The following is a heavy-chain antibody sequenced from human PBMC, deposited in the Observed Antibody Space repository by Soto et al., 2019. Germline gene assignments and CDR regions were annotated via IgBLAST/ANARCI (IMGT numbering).Heavy chain of an antibody. CDR3: ARSRYYYGSGSYYYHYYGMDV. Sequence: SETLSLTCAVYGGSFSGYYWSWIRQPPGKGLEWIGEINHSGSTNYNPSLKSRVTISVDTSKNQFSLKLSSVTAADTAVYYCARSRYYYGSGSYYYHYYGMDVWGQGTTVTVS. J-gene: IGHJ6*02. V-gene: IGHV4-34*01. CDR2: INHSGST. D-gene: IGHD3-10*01. CDR1: GGSFSGYY.